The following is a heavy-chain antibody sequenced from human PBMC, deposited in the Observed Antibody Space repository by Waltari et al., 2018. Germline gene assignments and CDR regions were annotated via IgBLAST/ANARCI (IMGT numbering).Heavy chain of an antibody. D-gene: IGHD3-16*02. V-gene: IGHV4-34*01. CDR1: GGSFSGYY. J-gene: IGHJ3*02. CDR2: INHSGST. Sequence: QVQLQQWGAGLLKPSETLSLTCAVYGGSFSGYYWSWIRQPLGKGLEWIGEINHSGSTNYNPSLKSRITISVETSKSQFSLKLSSVTAADTAVYYCARDRGLRRLSTFEIWGQGTMVTVSS. CDR3: ARDRGLRRLSTFEI.